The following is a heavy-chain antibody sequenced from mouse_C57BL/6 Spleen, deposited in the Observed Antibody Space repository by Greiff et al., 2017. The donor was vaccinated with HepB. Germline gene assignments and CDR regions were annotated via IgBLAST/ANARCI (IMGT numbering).Heavy chain of an antibody. D-gene: IGHD2-4*01. J-gene: IGHJ3*01. CDR2: IDPSDSYT. Sequence: QVQLQQPGAELVMPGASVKLSCKASGYTFTSYWMHWVKQRPGQGLEWIGEIDPSDSYTNYNQKFKGKSTLTVDKSSSTAYMQRSSLTSEDSAVYYCARSDYDYSWFAYWGQGTLVTVSA. CDR1: GYTFTSYW. CDR3: ARSDYDYSWFAY. V-gene: IGHV1-69*01.